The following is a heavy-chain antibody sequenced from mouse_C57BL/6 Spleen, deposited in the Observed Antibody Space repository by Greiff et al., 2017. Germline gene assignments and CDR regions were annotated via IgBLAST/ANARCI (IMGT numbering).Heavy chain of an antibody. CDR3: AKSELRKRSWFAY. CDR1: GYAFTNYL. CDR2: INPGSGGT. Sequence: VQLQQSGAELVRPGTSVKVSCKASGYAFTNYLIEWVKQRPGQGLEWIGVINPGSGGTNYNEKLKGKAPLTADKSSSKAYMQRIRLTAEDSAVYFRAKSELRKRSWFAYWGQGTLVTVSA. J-gene: IGHJ3*01. V-gene: IGHV1-54*01. D-gene: IGHD2-12*01.